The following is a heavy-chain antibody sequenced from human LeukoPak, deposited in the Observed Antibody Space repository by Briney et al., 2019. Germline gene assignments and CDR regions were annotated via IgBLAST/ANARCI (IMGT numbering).Heavy chain of an antibody. CDR1: GFTFSSYS. CDR3: AREQAYYDSSGYDAFDI. J-gene: IGHJ3*02. Sequence: PGGSLRLSCAASGFTFSSYSMNWVRQAPGKGLEWVSYISSSSSTIYYADSVKGRFTISRDNAKNSLYLQMNSLRAEDTAVYYCAREQAYYDSSGYDAFDIWGQGTMVTVSS. D-gene: IGHD3-22*01. CDR2: ISSSSSTI. V-gene: IGHV3-48*01.